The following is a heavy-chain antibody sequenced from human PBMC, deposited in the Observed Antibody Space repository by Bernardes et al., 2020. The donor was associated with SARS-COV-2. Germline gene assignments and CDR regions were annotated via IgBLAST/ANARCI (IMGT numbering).Heavy chain of an antibody. CDR1: GFTFRNYP. J-gene: IGHJ3*01. CDR2: ISGDGMYI. D-gene: IGHD7-27*01. V-gene: IGHV3-21*06. Sequence: GGSLRLSCVASGFTFRNYPFSWFRQAPGKGLEWVSSISGDGMYIYYGDSVRGRFTTSSDNTRTSVFLQMESLRAEDTAVYYCARDVGGTDWGFGFDVWGPGTTVHVSS. CDR3: ARDVGGTDWGFGFDV.